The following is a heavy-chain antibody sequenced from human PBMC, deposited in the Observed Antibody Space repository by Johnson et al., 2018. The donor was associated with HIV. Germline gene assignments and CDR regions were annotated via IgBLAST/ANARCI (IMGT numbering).Heavy chain of an antibody. Sequence: VQLVESGGGLVKPGGSLRLSCAASGFTFSDYYMSWIRHAPGKGLEWVSYISSSGSTIYYADSVKGRFPISRDNAKNSLYLQMNSLRAADTAGYYCAREPALVGANGGWGAFDSWGQGTMVTVSS. J-gene: IGHJ3*02. D-gene: IGHD1-26*01. V-gene: IGHV3-11*04. CDR2: ISSSGSTI. CDR3: AREPALVGANGGWGAFDS. CDR1: GFTFSDYY.